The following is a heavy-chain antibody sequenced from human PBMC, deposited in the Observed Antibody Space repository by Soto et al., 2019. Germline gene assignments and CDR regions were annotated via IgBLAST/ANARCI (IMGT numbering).Heavy chain of an antibody. V-gene: IGHV1-18*04. CDR3: ARVKLSEVVAATDYYDGMDV. Sequence: ASVKVSCKASGYTFTRYGISWVRQAPGQGLEWMGWISAYNGNTNYAQKLQGRVTMTTDTSTSTAYMELRSLRSDDTAVYYCARVKLSEVVAATDYYDGMDVWGQGTTVTVSS. CDR2: ISAYNGNT. J-gene: IGHJ6*02. D-gene: IGHD2-15*01. CDR1: GYTFTRYG.